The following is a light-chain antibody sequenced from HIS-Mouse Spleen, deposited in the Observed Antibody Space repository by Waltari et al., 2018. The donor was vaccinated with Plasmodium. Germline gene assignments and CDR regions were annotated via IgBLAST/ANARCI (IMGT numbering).Light chain of an antibody. Sequence: SYELTQPPSVSVSPGQTASITCSGDKLGDKYACWYQQKPGQSPVLGSYQDSKRSSGIPERFSGSNSGNTATLTISGTQAMDEADYYCQAWDSSTVVFGGGTKLTVL. CDR1: KLGDKY. V-gene: IGLV3-1*01. J-gene: IGLJ2*01. CDR2: QDS. CDR3: QAWDSSTVV.